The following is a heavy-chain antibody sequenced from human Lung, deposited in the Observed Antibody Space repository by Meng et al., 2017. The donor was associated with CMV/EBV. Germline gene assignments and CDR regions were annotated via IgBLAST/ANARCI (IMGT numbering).Heavy chain of an antibody. CDR3: ARGFSAVHNWFDA. CDR2: ISSSGSIK. V-gene: IGHV3-11*04. J-gene: IGHJ5*02. Sequence: GGSLRLXCAASGFIFSDYYMTWIRQAPGKGLEWVAYISSSGSIKKYADSVEGRFTISRDNAKKSLYLQMNSLGAEDTAFYYCARGFSAVHNWFDAWGRGTLVTVSS. CDR1: GFIFSDYY. D-gene: IGHD1-26*01.